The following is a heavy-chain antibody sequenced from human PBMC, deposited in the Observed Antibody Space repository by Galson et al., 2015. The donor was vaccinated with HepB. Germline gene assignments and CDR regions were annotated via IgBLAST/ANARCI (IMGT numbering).Heavy chain of an antibody. V-gene: IGHV1-2*02. CDR2: INPNSGGT. Sequence: SVKVSCKASGYTFTGYYMHWVRQAPGQGLEWMGWINPNSGGTNYAQKFQGRVTMTRDTSISTAYIELSRLRSDDTAVYYCARVYCSSTSCSDFFDYWGQGTLVTVSS. D-gene: IGHD2-2*01. CDR3: ARVYCSSTSCSDFFDY. CDR1: GYTFTGYY. J-gene: IGHJ4*02.